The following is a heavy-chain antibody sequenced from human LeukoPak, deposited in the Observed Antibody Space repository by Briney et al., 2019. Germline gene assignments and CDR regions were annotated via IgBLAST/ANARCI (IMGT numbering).Heavy chain of an antibody. D-gene: IGHD3-22*01. Sequence: GGSLRLSCTASGFTFDDYGMSWVRQAPGKGLEWVSGINWNGGSTGYADSVKGRFSISRDNAKNSLYLQMKSLRAEDTALYYCARTPYNYDSSGPYYWLFDLWGRGTQVTVSS. J-gene: IGHJ2*01. V-gene: IGHV3-20*04. CDR2: INWNGGST. CDR3: ARTPYNYDSSGPYYWLFDL. CDR1: GFTFDDYG.